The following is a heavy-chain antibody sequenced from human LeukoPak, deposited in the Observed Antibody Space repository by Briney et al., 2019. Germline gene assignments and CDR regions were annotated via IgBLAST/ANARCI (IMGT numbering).Heavy chain of an antibody. Sequence: GGSLRLSCAASGFTFSSYAMSWVRQAPGKGLEWVSAISGTGGSTYYADSVKGRFTISRDNSKNTLYLQMNSLRAEVTAVYYCAKTSWEAGLCFDYWGQGTLVTVSS. CDR3: AKTSWEAGLCFDY. CDR1: GFTFSSYA. CDR2: ISGTGGST. J-gene: IGHJ4*02. V-gene: IGHV3-23*01. D-gene: IGHD1-14*01.